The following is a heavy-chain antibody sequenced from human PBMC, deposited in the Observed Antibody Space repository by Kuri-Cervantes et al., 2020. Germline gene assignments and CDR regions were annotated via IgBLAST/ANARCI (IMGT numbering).Heavy chain of an antibody. Sequence: ASVKVSCKASGYTFTSYAMNWVRQAPGQGLEWMGWIGAYNGNTNYAQKLQGRVTMTTDTSTSTAYMELRSLRSDDTAVYYCARDASSSWSIYYYYYMDVWGKGTTVTVSS. J-gene: IGHJ6*03. CDR2: IGAYNGNT. D-gene: IGHD6-13*01. V-gene: IGHV1-18*01. CDR3: ARDASSSWSIYYYYYMDV. CDR1: GYTFTSYA.